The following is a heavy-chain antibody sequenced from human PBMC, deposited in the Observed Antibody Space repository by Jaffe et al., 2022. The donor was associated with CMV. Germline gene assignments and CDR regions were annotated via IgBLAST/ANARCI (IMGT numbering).Heavy chain of an antibody. CDR2: ISGSGGST. D-gene: IGHD3-22*01. V-gene: IGHV3-23*01. CDR1: GFTFSSYA. J-gene: IGHJ6*02. Sequence: EVQLLESGGGLVQPGGSLRLSCAASGFTFSSYAMSWVRQAPGKGLEWVSAISGSGGSTYYADSVKGRFTISRDNSKNTLYLQMNSLRAEDTAVYYCAKSLAMIVVVITTAHGMDVWGQGTTVTVSS. CDR3: AKSLAMIVVVITTAHGMDV.